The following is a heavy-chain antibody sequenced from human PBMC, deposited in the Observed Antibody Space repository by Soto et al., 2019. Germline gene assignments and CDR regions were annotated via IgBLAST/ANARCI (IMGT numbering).Heavy chain of an antibody. Sequence: EVQLVESGGGLVQPGGSLRLSCAASGFIFSSYDMHWVRQATGKGLEWVSAIDIAGDTYYPDSVKGRFTISREKAKNSLYLQMNGRRADDPAVYYCARAARWLQSRYFDLWGRGTLVTVSS. CDR2: IDIAGDT. D-gene: IGHD5-12*01. CDR3: ARAARWLQSRYFDL. CDR1: GFIFSSYD. V-gene: IGHV3-13*01. J-gene: IGHJ2*01.